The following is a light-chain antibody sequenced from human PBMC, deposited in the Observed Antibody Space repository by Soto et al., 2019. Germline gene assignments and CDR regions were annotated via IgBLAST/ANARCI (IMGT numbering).Light chain of an antibody. Sequence: QSALTQPASVSGSPGQSITISCTGTSSDVGGYNYVSWYQQHPGKAPKLMIYDVSNQPSGVSNRFSGSKSGNTASLTISGLQAEDEADYYCSSYTSSSTPVVFGGVTKVTVL. CDR3: SSYTSSSTPVV. CDR2: DVS. J-gene: IGLJ2*01. CDR1: SSDVGGYNY. V-gene: IGLV2-14*01.